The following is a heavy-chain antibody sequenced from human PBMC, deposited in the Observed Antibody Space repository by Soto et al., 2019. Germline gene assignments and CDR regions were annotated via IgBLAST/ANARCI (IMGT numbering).Heavy chain of an antibody. CDR3: ARVGDINWFDP. CDR2: IYYSGST. D-gene: IGHD3-10*01. Sequence: PSETLSLTCTVSGGSISSGGYYWSWIRQHPGKGLEWIGYIYYSGSTYYNPSLKSRVTISVDTSKNQFSLKLSSVTAADTAVYYCARVGDINWFDPWGQGNLVTVSS. J-gene: IGHJ5*02. V-gene: IGHV4-31*03. CDR1: GGSISSGGYY.